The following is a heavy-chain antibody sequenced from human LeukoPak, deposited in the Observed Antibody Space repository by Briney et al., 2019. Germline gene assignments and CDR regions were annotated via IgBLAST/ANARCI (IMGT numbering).Heavy chain of an antibody. CDR1: AFTFSNYW. Sequence: GGSLRLSCAASAFTFSNYWVSWVRQAPGKGLEWVANIKEDGSEINYVDSVKGRFTNSRDNAKNSLYLQMNSLTVDDTAVYYCARDRGYSSFDYWGQGTLVTVSS. J-gene: IGHJ4*02. CDR2: IKEDGSEI. CDR3: ARDRGYSSFDY. D-gene: IGHD4-23*01. V-gene: IGHV3-7*01.